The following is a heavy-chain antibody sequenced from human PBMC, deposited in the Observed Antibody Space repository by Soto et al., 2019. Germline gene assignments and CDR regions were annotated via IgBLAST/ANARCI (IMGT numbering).Heavy chain of an antibody. CDR3: AKKGYMPPMVATGTLFDS. Sequence: EVQLLESGGGLIQPGGSLRLSCAASGFTFSSCAMSWVRQAPGKGLEWVSTVSGNGGNTYYADSVRGRFTISRDNSKNPRYLQLASLRVEDAAVYYCAKKGYMPPMVATGTLFDSWGQGTLVTVSS. CDR1: GFTFSSCA. D-gene: IGHD1-1*01. V-gene: IGHV3-23*01. J-gene: IGHJ4*02. CDR2: VSGNGGNT.